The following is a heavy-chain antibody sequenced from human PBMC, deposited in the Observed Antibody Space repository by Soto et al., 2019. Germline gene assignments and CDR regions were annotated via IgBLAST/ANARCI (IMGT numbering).Heavy chain of an antibody. J-gene: IGHJ4*02. CDR2: IYSGGST. V-gene: IGHV3-66*01. CDR3: ARALGIAMAVYFDW. D-gene: IGHD6-19*01. CDR1: GFTVSSNY. Sequence: EVQLVESGGGLVQPGGSLRLSCEASGFTVSSNYMSWVRQAPGKGLEWGAVIYSGGSTYYADSVKGRFTISRDNSKNTLYLQMNSLRAEDTAVYYCARALGIAMAVYFDWWGQGTLVTVSS.